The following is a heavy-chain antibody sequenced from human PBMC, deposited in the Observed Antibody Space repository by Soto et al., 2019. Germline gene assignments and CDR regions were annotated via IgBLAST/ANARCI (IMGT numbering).Heavy chain of an antibody. V-gene: IGHV3-23*01. CDR3: AKDGARDGGVLYY. CDR1: GFTFSSYA. D-gene: IGHD1-26*01. J-gene: IGHJ4*02. CDR2: ISGSGGST. Sequence: GGSLRLSCAASGFTFSSYAMSWVRQAPGKGLEWVSAISGSGGSTYYADSVEGRFTISRDNSKNTLYLQMNSLRAEDTAVYYCAKDGARDGGVLYYWGQGSMVTVSS.